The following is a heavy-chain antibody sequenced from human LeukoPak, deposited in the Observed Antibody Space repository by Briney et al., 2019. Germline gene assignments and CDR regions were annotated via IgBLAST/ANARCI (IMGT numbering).Heavy chain of an antibody. Sequence: GASVKVSCKASGYTFTGYYMHWVRQAPGQGLEWMGRIIPILGIANYAQKFQGRVTITADKSTSTAYMELSSLRSEDTAVYYCATHESYGLFDYWGQGTLVTVSS. J-gene: IGHJ4*02. CDR2: IIPILGIA. CDR1: GYTFTGYY. V-gene: IGHV1-69*02. CDR3: ATHESYGLFDY. D-gene: IGHD5-18*01.